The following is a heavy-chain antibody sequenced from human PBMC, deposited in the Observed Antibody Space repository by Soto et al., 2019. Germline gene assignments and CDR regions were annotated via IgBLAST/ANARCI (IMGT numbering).Heavy chain of an antibody. D-gene: IGHD6-19*01. CDR2: ISWNSYNI. V-gene: IGHV3-9*01. Sequence: DVQLVESGGGLVQPGRSLRLSCAASGFTFDDYAMHWVRQAPGKGLEWVSGISWNSYNIDYADSVKGRFTISRDNAKNSLYLQMNSLAAEDTALYYCANGRRVLLGVADSFDFWGQGTLVTVSS. CDR3: ANGRRVLLGVADSFDF. J-gene: IGHJ4*02. CDR1: GFTFDDYA.